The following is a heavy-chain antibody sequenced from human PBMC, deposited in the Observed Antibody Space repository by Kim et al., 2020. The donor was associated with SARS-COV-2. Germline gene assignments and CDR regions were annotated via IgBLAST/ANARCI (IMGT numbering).Heavy chain of an antibody. Sequence: GGSLRLSCAASGFSFSTYWMSWVRRAPGKGLEWVANINQDGSEKSYVDSVKGRFTISRDRFKNSFYLRMNSLRAEDTAIYYCARISGIMITFAYFDYWGQGTLVTVSS. J-gene: IGHJ4*02. CDR1: GFSFSTYW. D-gene: IGHD3-16*01. CDR2: INQDGSEK. CDR3: ARISGIMITFAYFDY. V-gene: IGHV3-7*01.